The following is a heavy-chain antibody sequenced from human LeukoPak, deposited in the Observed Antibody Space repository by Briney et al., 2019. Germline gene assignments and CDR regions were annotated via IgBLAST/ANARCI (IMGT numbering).Heavy chain of an antibody. CDR2: IIPIFGTA. Sequence: ASVNVSCKASGATFSSYAISWVRQAPGQGLGWMGGIIPIFGTANYAQKFQGRVTITADKSTSTAYMELSSLRSEDTAVYYCARALVLTGYHLPGYYFDYWGQGTLVTVSS. J-gene: IGHJ4*02. CDR1: GATFSSYA. CDR3: ARALVLTGYHLPGYYFDY. D-gene: IGHD3-9*01. V-gene: IGHV1-69*06.